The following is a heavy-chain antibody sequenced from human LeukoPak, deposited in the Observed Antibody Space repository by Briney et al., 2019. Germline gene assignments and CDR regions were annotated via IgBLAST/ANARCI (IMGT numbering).Heavy chain of an antibody. D-gene: IGHD6-6*01. Sequence: SETLSLTCTVSGGSISNYYCCWIRQPPGKGLEWIGYIYYSGSTNSNPSLKSQVTISLATSKNQFSLKLISMTAADTAVYYCARAGQFISARPISFDYWGQRSL. V-gene: IGHV4-59*01. CDR3: ARAGQFISARPISFDY. CDR1: GGSISNYY. J-gene: IGHJ4*02. CDR2: IYYSGST.